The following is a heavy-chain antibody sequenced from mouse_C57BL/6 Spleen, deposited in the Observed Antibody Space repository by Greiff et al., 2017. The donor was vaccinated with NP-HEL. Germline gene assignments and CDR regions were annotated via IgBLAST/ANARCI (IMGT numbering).Heavy chain of an antibody. D-gene: IGHD3-2*02. Sequence: VQLQQSGPELVKPGASVKISCKASGYSFTGYYMNWVKQSPEKSLEWIGEINPSTGGTTYNQKFKAKATLTVDKSSSTAYMQLKSLTSEDSAVYYCASPAQAFAWFAYWGQGTLVTVSA. V-gene: IGHV1-42*01. CDR1: GYSFTGYY. J-gene: IGHJ3*01. CDR3: ASPAQAFAWFAY. CDR2: INPSTGGT.